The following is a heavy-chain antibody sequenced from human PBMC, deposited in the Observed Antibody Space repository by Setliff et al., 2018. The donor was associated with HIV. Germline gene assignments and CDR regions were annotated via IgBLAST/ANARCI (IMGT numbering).Heavy chain of an antibody. J-gene: IGHJ6*03. Sequence: SETLSLTCTVSGGSISSSSYYWSWIRQPAGKGLEWIGHIYTSGSTNYNPSLKSRAAISVDTSKNQISLKLSSVTAADTAVYYCASLDGSESPYIYYYYMDVWGEGTAVTVSS. D-gene: IGHD3-10*01. CDR3: ASLDGSESPYIYYYYMDV. CDR1: GGSISSSSYY. V-gene: IGHV4-61*09. CDR2: IYTSGST.